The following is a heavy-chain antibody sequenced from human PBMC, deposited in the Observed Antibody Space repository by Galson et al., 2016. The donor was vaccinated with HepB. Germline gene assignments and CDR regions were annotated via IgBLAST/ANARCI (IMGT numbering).Heavy chain of an antibody. J-gene: IGHJ4*02. CDR3: TRDPASYN. Sequence: SLRLSCAASGFTFSSYEMNWVRQAPGKGLEWLSSITGSGDKAYYADSVQGRFTISRDTSKNTLYLQMSSLRADDTALYYCTRDPASYNWGRGTLVIVSS. V-gene: IGHV3-23*01. CDR1: GFTFSSYE. CDR2: ITGSGDKA. D-gene: IGHD5-18*01.